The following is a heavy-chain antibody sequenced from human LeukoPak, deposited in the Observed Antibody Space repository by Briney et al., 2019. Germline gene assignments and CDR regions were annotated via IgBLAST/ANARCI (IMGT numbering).Heavy chain of an antibody. CDR3: ARDPSNSGYDYLYYFDY. V-gene: IGHV1-2*02. Sequence: GESLKVSCKASGYTFTGYYMHWVRQAPGQGLEWMGWINPDNGGTNYAQKFQGRVTMTRDVSISTAYMELSRLRSDDTAVYYCARDPSNSGYDYLYYFDYWGQGTLVTVSS. CDR1: GYTFTGYY. D-gene: IGHD5-12*01. J-gene: IGHJ4*02. CDR2: INPDNGGT.